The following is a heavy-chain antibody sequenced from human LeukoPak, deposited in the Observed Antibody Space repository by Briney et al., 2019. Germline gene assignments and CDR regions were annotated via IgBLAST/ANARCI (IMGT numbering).Heavy chain of an antibody. J-gene: IGHJ4*02. CDR1: GGSFSGYY. V-gene: IGHV4-34*01. CDR3: ARDRGSLSY. Sequence: SETLSLTCAVYGGSFSGYYWSWIRQPPGKGLEWIGEINHSGSTNYNPSLKSRVAISVDTSKNQFSLKLSSVTAADTAVYYCARDRGSLSYWGQGTLVTVSS. CDR2: INHSGST. D-gene: IGHD5/OR15-5a*01.